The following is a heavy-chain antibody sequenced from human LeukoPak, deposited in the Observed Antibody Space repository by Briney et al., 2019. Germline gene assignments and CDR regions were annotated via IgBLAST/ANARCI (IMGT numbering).Heavy chain of an antibody. CDR1: GYTFTGYY. V-gene: IGHV1-2*06. D-gene: IGHD4-17*01. Sequence: ASVKVSCKASGYTFTGYYMHWARQAPGQGLEWMGRINPNSGGTNYAQKFQGRVTMTRDTSISTAYMELSRLRSDDTAVYYCARVGDYSDAFDIWGQGTMVTVSS. J-gene: IGHJ3*02. CDR2: INPNSGGT. CDR3: ARVGDYSDAFDI.